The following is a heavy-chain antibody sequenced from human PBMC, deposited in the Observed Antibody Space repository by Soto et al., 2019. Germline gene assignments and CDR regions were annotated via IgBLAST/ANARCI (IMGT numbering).Heavy chain of an antibody. CDR3: ARSHEGAVPPLDY. V-gene: IGHV4-31*03. CDR2: IYYSGST. CDR1: GVSISSGGYY. Sequence: QAQLQESGPGLVKPSQTLSLTCTVSGVSISSGGYYWNWIRQHPGKGLEWIGCIYYSGSTYYNPSLNSRVTISVDTSKNQFSLMLTSVTAADTAVYYCARSHEGAVPPLDYWGQGTLVTVSS. D-gene: IGHD4-17*01. J-gene: IGHJ4*02.